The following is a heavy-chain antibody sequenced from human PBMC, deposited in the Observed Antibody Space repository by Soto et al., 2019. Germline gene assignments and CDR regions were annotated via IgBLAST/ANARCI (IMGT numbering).Heavy chain of an antibody. Sequence: SCPKLVNPTETFTLTCTVSGFSLTTGKMGVSWIRQPPGKALEWLAHIFSDNERSYSTSLQGRLTISKDTSGSQVVLSMTNVDPVDTATYYCARMNVDSYQFYYAMDVWGQGTTVTVSS. CDR1: GFSLTTGKMG. CDR3: ARMNVDSYQFYYAMDV. J-gene: IGHJ6*02. D-gene: IGHD4-17*01. CDR2: IFSDNER. V-gene: IGHV2-26*01.